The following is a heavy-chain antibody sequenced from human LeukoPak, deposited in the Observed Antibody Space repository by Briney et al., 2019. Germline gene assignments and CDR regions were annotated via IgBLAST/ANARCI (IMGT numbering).Heavy chain of an antibody. CDR3: ARDYCSSTSCLFDY. D-gene: IGHD2-2*01. V-gene: IGHV1-2*06. Sequence: ASVKVSCKASGYTFTGHHMHWVRQAPGQGLEWMGRINPNSGDTNNAQKFQGRITMTRDTSISTAYMDLSRLTSDDTAVYYCARDYCSSTSCLFDYWDQGTLVTVSS. J-gene: IGHJ4*02. CDR2: INPNSGDT. CDR1: GYTFTGHH.